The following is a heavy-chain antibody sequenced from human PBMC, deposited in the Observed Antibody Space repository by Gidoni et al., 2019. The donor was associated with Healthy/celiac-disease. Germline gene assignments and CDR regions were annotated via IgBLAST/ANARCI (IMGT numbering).Heavy chain of an antibody. V-gene: IGHV4-31*03. Sequence: QVQLQESGPGLVKPSQTLSRPCTVSGGSISSGGYYWSWIRQHPGKGLEWIGYIYYSGSTYYTPSLKTRVTISVDTSKNQFSLKLSSVTAADTAVYYCARERNSYGSLDYWGQGTLVTVSS. CDR1: GGSISSGGYY. CDR2: IYYSGST. J-gene: IGHJ4*02. D-gene: IGHD5-18*01. CDR3: ARERNSYGSLDY.